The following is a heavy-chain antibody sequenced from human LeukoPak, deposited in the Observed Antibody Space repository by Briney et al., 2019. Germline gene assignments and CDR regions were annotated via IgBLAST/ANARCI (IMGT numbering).Heavy chain of an antibody. CDR3: ARRGGPAAMFFFDY. V-gene: IGHV3-23*01. Sequence: GSLRLSCAASGFTFSTYGMYWVRQAPGKGLEWVSGISVSGESTYYADAVKGRFTISRDDSKNTLYLQMNSLGAADTAVYYCARRGGPAAMFFFDYWGQGTLVTVSS. D-gene: IGHD2-2*01. J-gene: IGHJ4*02. CDR1: GFTFSTYG. CDR2: ISVSGEST.